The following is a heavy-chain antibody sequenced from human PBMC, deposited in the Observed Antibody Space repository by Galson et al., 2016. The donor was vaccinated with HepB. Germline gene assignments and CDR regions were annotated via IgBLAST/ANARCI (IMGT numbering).Heavy chain of an antibody. V-gene: IGHV4-4*07. CDR2: FYSGGSP. CDR3: ARLHCSSISCHWSDP. CDR1: GGSVSSYY. D-gene: IGHD2-2*01. J-gene: IGHJ5*02. Sequence: SETLSLTCAVSGGSVSSYYWSWIRQSAGKGLEWIGRFYSGGSPYYNHSLKSRVTMSIDTSKNQLSLKLRSVTAADPAVYYCARLHCSSISCHWSDPWGQGTLVTVSP.